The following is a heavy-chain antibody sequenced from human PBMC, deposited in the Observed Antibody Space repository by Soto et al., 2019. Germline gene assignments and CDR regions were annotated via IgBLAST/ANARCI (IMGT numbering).Heavy chain of an antibody. CDR3: AKEDGGGPIPFDY. CDR2: ISESGGST. V-gene: IGHV3-23*01. Sequence: EVQLLESGGGLVQPGGSLRLSCAASGFTFSNYALSWVRQAPGKGLEWVSTISESGGSTYYAGSVKGRFTISRDNSKKTLYLHMNSLRAEDTAVYYCAKEDGGGPIPFDYWGQGTLVTVSS. CDR1: GFTFSNYA. D-gene: IGHD2-21*01. J-gene: IGHJ4*02.